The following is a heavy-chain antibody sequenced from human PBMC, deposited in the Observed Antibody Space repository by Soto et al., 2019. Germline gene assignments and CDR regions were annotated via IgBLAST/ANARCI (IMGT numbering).Heavy chain of an antibody. CDR1: GYTFTSYG. Sequence: QVQLVQSGAEVKEPGASVKISCKASGYTFTSYGISWVRQAPGQGLEWMSWISAYNGDTNYAQKVQGRVTMTTDTSTSTAFMELRSLRFDDTAVYYCVRDTDGHIDFDYWGQGTLVTVSS. J-gene: IGHJ4*02. CDR3: VRDTDGHIDFDY. CDR2: ISAYNGDT. V-gene: IGHV1-18*01.